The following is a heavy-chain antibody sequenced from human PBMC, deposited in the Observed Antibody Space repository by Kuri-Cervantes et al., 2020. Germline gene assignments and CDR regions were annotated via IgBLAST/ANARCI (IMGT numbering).Heavy chain of an antibody. J-gene: IGHJ4*02. CDR1: GGSISSSNW. CDR2: IYHSGST. V-gene: IGHV4-4*02. CDR3: ARANFWYGNYFDY. D-gene: IGHD6-13*01. Sequence: SETLSLTCAVSGGSISSSNWWSWVRQPPGKGLEWIGEIYHSGSTNYNPSLKSRVTMSVDTSRNQFSLKLSSVTAADTAVYYCARANFWYGNYFDYWGQGTLVTVSS.